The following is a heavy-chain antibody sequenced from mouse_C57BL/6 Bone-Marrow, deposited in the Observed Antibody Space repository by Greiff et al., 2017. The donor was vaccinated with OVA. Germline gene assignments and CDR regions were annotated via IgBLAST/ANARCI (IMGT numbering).Heavy chain of an antibody. CDR1: GFTFSDYG. CDR3: ARGDGPYAMDY. J-gene: IGHJ4*01. CDR2: ISSGSSTI. Sequence: EVKVVESGGGLVKPVGSLKLSCAASGFTFSDYGMHWVRQAPEKGLEWVAYISSGSSTIYYADTVKGRFTISRDNAKNTLFLQMTSLRSEDTAMYYCARGDGPYAMDYWGQGTSVTVSS. V-gene: IGHV5-17*01. D-gene: IGHD2-3*01.